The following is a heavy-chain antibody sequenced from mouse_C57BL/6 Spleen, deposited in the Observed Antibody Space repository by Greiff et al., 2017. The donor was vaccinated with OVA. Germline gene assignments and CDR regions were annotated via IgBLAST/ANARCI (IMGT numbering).Heavy chain of an antibody. CDR1: GYTFTSYW. Sequence: QVQLQQPGAELVKPGASVKLSCKASGYTFTSYWMQWVKQRPGQGLEWIGEIDPSDSYTNYNQKFKGKATLTVDTSSSTAYMQLSSLTSEDSAVYYCARKDYDYAWFAYWGQGTLVTVS. CDR2: IDPSDSYT. CDR3: ARKDYDYAWFAY. J-gene: IGHJ3*01. D-gene: IGHD2-4*01. V-gene: IGHV1-50*01.